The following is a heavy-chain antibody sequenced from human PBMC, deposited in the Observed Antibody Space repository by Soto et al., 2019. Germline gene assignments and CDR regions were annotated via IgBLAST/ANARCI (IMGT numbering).Heavy chain of an antibody. Sequence: GGSLRLSCAASGFIFSSYAMNWVHQAPGKGLEWVSAIRGSGGSTYYADSVKGRFTISRDNSKNTLYLQMNSLRAEDTAVYYCYGANNYHTPTVDYWGQGTLVTVSS. CDR1: GFIFSSYA. J-gene: IGHJ4*02. V-gene: IGHV3-23*01. D-gene: IGHD4-17*01. CDR2: IRGSGGST. CDR3: YGANNYHTPTVDY.